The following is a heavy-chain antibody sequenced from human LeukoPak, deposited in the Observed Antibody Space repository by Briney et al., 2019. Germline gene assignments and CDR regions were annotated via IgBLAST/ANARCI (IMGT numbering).Heavy chain of an antibody. D-gene: IGHD3-22*01. CDR3: AADLYYYDSSGYPPLGP. V-gene: IGHV1-58*02. CDR1: GFTFTSSA. Sequence: SVKVSCKASGFTFTSSAMQWVRQARGQRLEWIGWIIVGSGNTNYAQKFQERVTITRDMSTSTAYLELSSLRSEDTAVYYCAADLYYYDSSGYPPLGPWGQGTLVTVSS. J-gene: IGHJ5*02. CDR2: IIVGSGNT.